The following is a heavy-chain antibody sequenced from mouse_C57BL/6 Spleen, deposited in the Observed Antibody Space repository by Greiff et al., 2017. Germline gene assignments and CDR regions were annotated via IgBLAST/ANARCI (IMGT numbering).Heavy chain of an antibody. CDR1: GYAFSSYW. J-gene: IGHJ4*01. CDR2: IYPGDGDT. CDR3: ARTDDYDEGDY. Sequence: VKLVESGAELVKPGASVKISCKASGYAFSSYWMNWVKQRPGKGLEWIGQIYPGDGDTNYNGKFKGKATLTADKSSSTAYMQLSSLTSEDSAVYFYARTDDYDEGDYWGQGTSVTVSS. D-gene: IGHD2-4*01. V-gene: IGHV1-80*01.